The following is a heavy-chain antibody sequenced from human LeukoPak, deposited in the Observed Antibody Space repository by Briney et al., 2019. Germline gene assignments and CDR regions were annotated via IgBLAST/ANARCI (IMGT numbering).Heavy chain of an antibody. CDR3: AILSSGHAFDI. J-gene: IGHJ3*02. V-gene: IGHV4-59*12. CDR2: FHYSGST. CDR1: GGFISSYY. D-gene: IGHD3-16*01. Sequence: SETLSLTCTVSGGFISSYYWNWIRQPPGEGLEWIEYFHYSGSTNYNPSLKSRVTMSVDTSKNHFSLKLNSVTAADTAVYYCAILSSGHAFDIWGQGTMVTVSS.